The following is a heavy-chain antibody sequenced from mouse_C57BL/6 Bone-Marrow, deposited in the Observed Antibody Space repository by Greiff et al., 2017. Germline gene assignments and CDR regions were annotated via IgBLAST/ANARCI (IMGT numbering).Heavy chain of an antibody. V-gene: IGHV14-4*01. Sequence: EVKLQESGAELVRPGASVKLSCTASGFNIKDDYMHWVKQRPEQGLEWIGWIDPENGDTEYASKFQGKATITADTSSNTAYLQLSSLTSEDTAVYYCTTGGYYYYAMHYRRQAASVTVSS. CDR2: IDPENGDT. J-gene: IGHJ4*01. D-gene: IGHD2-3*01. CDR1: GFNIKDDY. CDR3: TTGGYYYYAMHY.